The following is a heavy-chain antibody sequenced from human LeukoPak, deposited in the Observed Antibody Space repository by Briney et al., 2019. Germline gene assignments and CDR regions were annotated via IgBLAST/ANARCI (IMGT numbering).Heavy chain of an antibody. CDR2: ISSSSSNI. V-gene: IGHV3-48*04. Sequence: GGSLRLSCAASGFDFSTYSIDWVRQAPGKGLEGVSYISSSSSNIYHADSVKGRFTISRDNAKNSLHLQMNSLRAEDTAVYYCARVGRSGWTVDYWGQGTLVTVSS. J-gene: IGHJ4*02. CDR1: GFDFSTYS. D-gene: IGHD6-19*01. CDR3: ARVGRSGWTVDY.